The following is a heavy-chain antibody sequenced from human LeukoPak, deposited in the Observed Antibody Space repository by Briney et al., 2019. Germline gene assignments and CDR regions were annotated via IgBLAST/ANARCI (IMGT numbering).Heavy chain of an antibody. D-gene: IGHD6-13*01. CDR3: ARGGAAADSPDDY. V-gene: IGHV1-46*01. Sequence: GASVTVSCTSSGYTFTIYYMHWVRQAPGQGLEWMGIINPSGGTTTYAQKFQGRVTMARDTSTSTVYMELSSLRSEDTAVYYCARGGAAADSPDDYWGQGTLVTVSS. CDR1: GYTFTIYY. CDR2: INPSGGTT. J-gene: IGHJ4*02.